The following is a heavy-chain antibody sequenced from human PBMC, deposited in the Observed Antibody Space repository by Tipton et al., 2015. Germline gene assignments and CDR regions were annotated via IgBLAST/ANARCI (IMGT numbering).Heavy chain of an antibody. J-gene: IGHJ5*02. CDR1: GGSVSSGTYY. V-gene: IGHV4-61*01. CDR2: ISFSDTT. Sequence: TLSLTCTVSGGSVSSGTYYWSWIRQPPGKGLEWIGYISFSDTTHYNPSLKSRITISLNTSKNQFSLKMSSVTAADTAVCFCARVPYRGGVIDPWGQGTLVTVSS. CDR3: ARVPYRGGVIDP. D-gene: IGHD1-26*01.